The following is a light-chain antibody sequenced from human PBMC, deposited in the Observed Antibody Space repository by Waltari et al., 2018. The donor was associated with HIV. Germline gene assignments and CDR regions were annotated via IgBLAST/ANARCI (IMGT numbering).Light chain of an antibody. Sequence: FMLTQPHSVSESPGKTVIISCTRDSGNIANNYVQWFQRRPGSAPTPLLYEDRRRPPGVPDRFSGSIDRSSNSASLTISGVMTEDEADYYCQSFDTTNHWVFGGGTKLTVL. J-gene: IGLJ3*02. CDR3: QSFDTTNHWV. V-gene: IGLV6-57*03. CDR1: SGNIANNY. CDR2: EDR.